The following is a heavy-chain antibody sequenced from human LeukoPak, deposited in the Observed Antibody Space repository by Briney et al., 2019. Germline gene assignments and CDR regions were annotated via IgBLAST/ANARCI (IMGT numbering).Heavy chain of an antibody. CDR1: GFTFKISA. CDR3: AREPGYNPTVANYPFDY. J-gene: IGHJ4*02. Sequence: PGGSLRLSCVASGFTFKISAMAWVRQAPGKGLEWVSSISSSSSYVYYADSVKGRFTISRDNAKNSLYLQMNSLRAEDTAVYYCAREPGYNPTVANYPFDYWGQGTLVTVSS. D-gene: IGHD4-23*01. V-gene: IGHV3-21*01. CDR2: ISSSSSYV.